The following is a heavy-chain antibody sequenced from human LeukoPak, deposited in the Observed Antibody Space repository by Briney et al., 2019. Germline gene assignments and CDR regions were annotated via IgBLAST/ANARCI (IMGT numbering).Heavy chain of an antibody. CDR3: ARAVSGRFDY. J-gene: IGHJ4*02. CDR2: IYYSGST. Sequence: SETLSLTCTVSGGSISSYYWSWIRQPPGKGLEWTGYIYYSGSTNYNPSLKSRVTISVDTSKNQFSLKLSSVTAADTAIYYCARAVSGRFDYWGQGTLVTVSS. D-gene: IGHD6-19*01. V-gene: IGHV4-59*08. CDR1: GGSISSYY.